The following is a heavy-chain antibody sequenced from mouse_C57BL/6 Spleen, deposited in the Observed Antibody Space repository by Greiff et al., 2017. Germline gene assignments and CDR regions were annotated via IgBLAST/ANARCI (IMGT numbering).Heavy chain of an antibody. J-gene: IGHJ4*01. Sequence: QVQLQQPGAELVRPGSSVKLSCKASGYTFTSYWMHWVKQRPIQGLEWIGNIDPSDSETHYNQKFKDKATLTVDKSSSTAYMQLSSLTSEDSAVYYCARSGDYDDYYAMDYWGQGTSVTVSS. CDR3: ARSGDYDDYYAMDY. V-gene: IGHV1-52*01. D-gene: IGHD2-4*01. CDR2: IDPSDSET. CDR1: GYTFTSYW.